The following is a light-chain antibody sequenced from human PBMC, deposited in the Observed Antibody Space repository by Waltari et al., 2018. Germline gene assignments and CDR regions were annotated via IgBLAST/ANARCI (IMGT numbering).Light chain of an antibody. CDR1: ALPPGY. CDR3: QSADNSGTFVV. V-gene: IGLV3-25*03. CDR2: NVR. Sequence: SYELTQPPSVSVSPGQTVTITCSADALPPGYGYWYHQKPGQAPVLVIYNVRERPSGIPERLSGSSSGTTVTLTISGVHAEDEADYYCQSADNSGTFVVFGGGTKLTVL. J-gene: IGLJ3*02.